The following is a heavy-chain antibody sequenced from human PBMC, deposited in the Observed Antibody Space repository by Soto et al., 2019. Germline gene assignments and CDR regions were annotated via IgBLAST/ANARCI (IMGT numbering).Heavy chain of an antibody. J-gene: IGHJ4*02. CDR2: ISGSGGST. CDR1: GFTFSSYA. Sequence: GGSLRLSCAASGFTFSSYAMSWVRQAPGKGLEWVSAISGSGGSTYYADSVKGRITISRENSRKTLNLQMNSLRAEDTADYCCGNVLEGYYAGSGSYYYFDYWGQGTLVTVSS. D-gene: IGHD3-10*01. V-gene: IGHV3-23*01. CDR3: GNVLEGYYAGSGSYYYFDY.